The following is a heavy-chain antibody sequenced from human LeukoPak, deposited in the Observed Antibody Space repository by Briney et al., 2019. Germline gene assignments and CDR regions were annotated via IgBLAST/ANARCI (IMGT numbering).Heavy chain of an antibody. CDR3: ARDPLYGSGSYYSYYFDY. Sequence: ASVKVSCKASGYTFTGYYMHWVRQAPGQGLEWMGWINPNSGGTNYAQKFQGRVTMTRDTSISTAYMELSRLRPDDTAVYYCARDPLYGSGSYYSYYFDYWGQGTLVTVSS. CDR2: INPNSGGT. J-gene: IGHJ4*02. D-gene: IGHD3-10*01. CDR1: GYTFTGYY. V-gene: IGHV1-2*02.